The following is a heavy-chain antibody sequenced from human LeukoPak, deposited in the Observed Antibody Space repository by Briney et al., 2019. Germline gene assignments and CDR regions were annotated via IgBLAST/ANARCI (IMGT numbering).Heavy chain of an antibody. J-gene: IGHJ4*02. CDR2: INAGNGDT. Sequence: ASVKVSCKASGYTFTSYAMHWVRQAPGQRLEWMGWINAGNGDTRYSQKFQDRVTITRDTSAGTAFMELSSLRSEDTAVYYCARGYNTSWSGGADYWGQGTLVTVSS. CDR1: GYTFTSYA. D-gene: IGHD6-13*01. V-gene: IGHV1-3*01. CDR3: ARGYNTSWSGGADY.